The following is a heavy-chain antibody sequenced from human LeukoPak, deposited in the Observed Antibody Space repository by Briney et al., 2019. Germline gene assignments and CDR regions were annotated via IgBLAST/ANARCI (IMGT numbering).Heavy chain of an antibody. D-gene: IGHD3-10*01. Sequence: SETLSLTCTVSGGSISSSSYYWSWIRQPPGKGLEWIGEINHSGSTNYNPSLKSRVTISVDTSKNQFSLKLSSVTAADTAVYYCARRFHYYGSGPIFDIWGQGTMVTVSS. V-gene: IGHV4-39*07. CDR1: GGSISSSSYY. CDR2: INHSGST. CDR3: ARRFHYYGSGPIFDI. J-gene: IGHJ3*02.